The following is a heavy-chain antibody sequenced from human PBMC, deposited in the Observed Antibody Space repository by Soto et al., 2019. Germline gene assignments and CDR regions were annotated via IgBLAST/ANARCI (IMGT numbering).Heavy chain of an antibody. D-gene: IGHD3-16*02. V-gene: IGHV3-15*01. Sequence: PGGSLRLSCAASGFTFSNAWMSWVRQAPGKGLEWVGRIKSKTDGGTTDYAAPVKGRFTISRDDSKNTLYLQMNSLKTEDTAVYYCTTENDYIWGSYRRNHAFDIWGQGTMVTVS. J-gene: IGHJ3*02. CDR3: TTENDYIWGSYRRNHAFDI. CDR2: IKSKTDGGTT. CDR1: GFTFSNAW.